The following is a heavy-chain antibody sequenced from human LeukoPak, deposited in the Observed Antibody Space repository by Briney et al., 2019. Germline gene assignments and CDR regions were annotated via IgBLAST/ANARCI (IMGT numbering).Heavy chain of an antibody. D-gene: IGHD3-3*01. CDR3: ARDKFAYYDFWSGYYTGWFDP. CDR2: IYYSGST. J-gene: IGHJ5*02. Sequence: SETLSLTCTVSGGSISSSSYYWGWIRQPPGKGLEWIGSIYYSGSTYYNPSLKSRVTISVDTSKNQFSLKLSSVTAADTAVYYCARDKFAYYDFWSGYYTGWFDPWGQGTLVTVSS. V-gene: IGHV4-39*07. CDR1: GGSISSSSYY.